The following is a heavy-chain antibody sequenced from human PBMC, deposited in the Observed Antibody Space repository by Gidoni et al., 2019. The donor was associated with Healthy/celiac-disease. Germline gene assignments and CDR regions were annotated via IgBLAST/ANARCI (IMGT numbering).Heavy chain of an antibody. J-gene: IGHJ3*02. V-gene: IGHV3-13*01. D-gene: IGHD1-1*01. CDR2: IGTAGDT. Sequence: EVQLVESGGGLVQPGGSLRLSCAASGFTFSSYDMHWDRQATGKGLEWVSAIGTAGDTYYPGSVKGRFTISRENAKNSLYLQMNSLRAGDTAVYYCAREEQRGAFDIWGQGTMVTVSS. CDR3: AREEQRGAFDI. CDR1: GFTFSSYD.